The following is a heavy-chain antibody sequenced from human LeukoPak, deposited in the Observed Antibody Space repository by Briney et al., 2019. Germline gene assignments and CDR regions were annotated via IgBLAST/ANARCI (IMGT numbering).Heavy chain of an antibody. CDR2: IIPILGIA. Sequence: SVKVSCEASGGTFSSYAISWVRQAPGQGLEWMGRIIPILGIANYAQKFQGRVTITADKSTSTAYMELSSLRSEDTAVYYCARAGITMVRGVTYYYYGMDVWGQGTTVTVSS. J-gene: IGHJ6*02. V-gene: IGHV1-69*04. CDR1: GGTFSSYA. CDR3: ARAGITMVRGVTYYYYGMDV. D-gene: IGHD3-10*01.